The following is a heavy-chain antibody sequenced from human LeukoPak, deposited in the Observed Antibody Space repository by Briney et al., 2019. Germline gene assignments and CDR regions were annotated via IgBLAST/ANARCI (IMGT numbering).Heavy chain of an antibody. J-gene: IGHJ4*02. CDR3: ARTPLRGSYYFDY. CDR1: GGSFSGYY. CDR2: INHSGST. V-gene: IGHV4-34*01. Sequence: SETLSLTCAVYGGSFSGYYWSWIRQPPGKGLEWIGEINHSGSTNYNPSLKSRVTISVDTSKNQFSLRLSSVTAADTAVYYCARTPLRGSYYFDYWGQGTLDRLL. D-gene: IGHD2-15*01.